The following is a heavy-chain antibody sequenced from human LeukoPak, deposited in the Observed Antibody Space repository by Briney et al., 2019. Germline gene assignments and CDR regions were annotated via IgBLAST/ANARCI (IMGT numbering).Heavy chain of an antibody. CDR3: ARAMNVVGTYNWFDP. V-gene: IGHV1-69*13. D-gene: IGHD2-15*01. J-gene: IGHJ5*02. CDR1: GGTFSSYA. CDR2: IIPIFGTA. Sequence: SVKVSCKASGGTFSSYAISWVRQAPRQGLEWMGGIIPIFGTANYAQKFQGRVTITADESTSTAYMELSSLRSEDTAVYYCARAMNVVGTYNWFDPWGQGTLVTVSS.